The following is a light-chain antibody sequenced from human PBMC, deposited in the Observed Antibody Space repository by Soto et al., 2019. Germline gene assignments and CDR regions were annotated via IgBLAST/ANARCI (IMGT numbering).Light chain of an antibody. J-gene: IGLJ1*01. CDR3: SSYTDRKNLV. Sequence: QSALTQSPSASGSPGQSVTISCTGTSSDIGGYNSVSWYQQHPGKAPKVMIYDVTKRPSGVPDHFSGSKSGNTASLTVPALQAEDEADYYCSSYTDRKNLVFGTGTKVTVL. V-gene: IGLV2-8*01. CDR1: SSDIGGYNS. CDR2: DVT.